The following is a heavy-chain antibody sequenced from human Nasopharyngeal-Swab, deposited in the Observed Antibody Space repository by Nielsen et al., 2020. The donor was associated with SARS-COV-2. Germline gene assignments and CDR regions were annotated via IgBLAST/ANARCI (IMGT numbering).Heavy chain of an antibody. CDR3: ARDSSYWYDSSGYLVY. CDR2: INPSGGST. Sequence: ASVKVSCKASGYTFTSYYMHWVRQAPGQGLEWMGIINPSGGSTSYAQKFQGRVTMTRDTSTSTVYMELSSLRSEDTAVYYCARDSSYWYDSSGYLVYWGQGTLVTVSS. D-gene: IGHD3-22*01. V-gene: IGHV1-46*01. CDR1: GYTFTSYY. J-gene: IGHJ4*02.